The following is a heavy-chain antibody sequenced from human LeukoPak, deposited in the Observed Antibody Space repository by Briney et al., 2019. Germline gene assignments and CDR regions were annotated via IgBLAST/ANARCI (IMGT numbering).Heavy chain of an antibody. D-gene: IGHD2/OR15-2a*01. CDR1: GGSISSSNW. Sequence: SETLSLTCAVSGGSISSSNWWSWVRQPPGKGLEWIGEIYHSGSTNYNPSLKSRVTISADMSKNQFSLNLSSVTAADTAIYYCARGTDHSKVGYWGQGTLVTASS. CDR3: ARGTDHSKVGY. V-gene: IGHV4-4*02. J-gene: IGHJ4*02. CDR2: IYHSGST.